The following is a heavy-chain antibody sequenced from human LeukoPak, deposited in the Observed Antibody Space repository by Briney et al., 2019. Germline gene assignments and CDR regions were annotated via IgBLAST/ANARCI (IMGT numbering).Heavy chain of an antibody. CDR2: ISYDGSNK. CDR1: GFTFSSYG. Sequence: GGSLRLSCAASGFTFSSYGMHWVRQAPGKGLEWVAFISYDGSNKYYADSVKGRFTISRDNSKNTLYLQMNSLRAEDTAVYYCAKVKKYQLLYSAFDIWGQGTMVTVSS. J-gene: IGHJ3*02. D-gene: IGHD2-2*02. CDR3: AKVKKYQLLYSAFDI. V-gene: IGHV3-30*18.